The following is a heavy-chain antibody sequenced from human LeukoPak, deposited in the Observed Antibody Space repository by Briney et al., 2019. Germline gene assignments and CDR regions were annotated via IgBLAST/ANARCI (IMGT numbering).Heavy chain of an antibody. CDR2: ISSSSSYI. CDR3: ARGWELLGANFDY. Sequence: GGSLRLSCAASGFTFSGYSMSWVRQAPGKGLEWVSSISSSSSYIYYADSVKGRFTISRDNAKNSLYLQMNSLRAEDTAVYYCARGWELLGANFDYWGQGTLVTVSS. D-gene: IGHD1-26*01. CDR1: GFTFSGYS. V-gene: IGHV3-21*01. J-gene: IGHJ4*02.